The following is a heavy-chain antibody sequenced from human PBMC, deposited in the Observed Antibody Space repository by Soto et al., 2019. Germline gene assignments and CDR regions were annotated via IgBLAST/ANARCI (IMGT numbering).Heavy chain of an antibody. Sequence: EVQLVESGGGLVQPGGSLRLSCAASGFTFSSYEMNWVRQAPGKGLEWVSYISSSGSTIYYADSVKGRFTISRDNAKNSLYLQMNSLRAEDTAVYYCAGPLAAAGQYYYYGMDVWGQGTTVTVSS. CDR1: GFTFSSYE. CDR2: ISSSGSTI. J-gene: IGHJ6*02. CDR3: AGPLAAAGQYYYYGMDV. D-gene: IGHD6-13*01. V-gene: IGHV3-48*03.